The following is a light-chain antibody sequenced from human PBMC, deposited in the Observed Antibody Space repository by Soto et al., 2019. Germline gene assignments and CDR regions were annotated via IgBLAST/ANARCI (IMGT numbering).Light chain of an antibody. CDR2: SNN. CDR3: AAWDDSLNGVA. CDR1: SSNIGSNT. V-gene: IGLV1-44*01. Sequence: QSELTQPPSASGTPGQRVTISCSGSSSNIGSNTVNWYQQLPGTAPQLLIYSNNQRPSGVPDRFSGSKSGTSASLAISGLQSEDEADYYCAAWDDSLNGVAFGRGTKLTVL. J-gene: IGLJ2*01.